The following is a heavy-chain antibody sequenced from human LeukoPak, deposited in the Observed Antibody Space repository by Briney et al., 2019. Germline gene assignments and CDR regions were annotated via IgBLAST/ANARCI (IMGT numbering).Heavy chain of an antibody. V-gene: IGHV3-21*01. CDR2: ISSSSSYI. CDR3: ARVITGSYTGFYYNMDV. Sequence: PGGSLRLSCAASGFTFSSYSMNWVRQAPGKGLEWVSSISSSSSYIYYADSVKGRFTISRDNAKNSLYLQMNSLRAEDTAVYYCARVITGSYTGFYYNMDVWGKGTTVTVSS. D-gene: IGHD1-20*01. CDR1: GFTFSSYS. J-gene: IGHJ6*03.